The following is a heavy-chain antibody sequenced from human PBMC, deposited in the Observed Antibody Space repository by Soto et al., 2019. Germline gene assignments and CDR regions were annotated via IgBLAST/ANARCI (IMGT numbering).Heavy chain of an antibody. V-gene: IGHV3-23*01. CDR3: AKGVSYYYYGMDV. Sequence: GSLRLPCSASGFTFSSYAMSWGRQAPGKGLEWVSAISGSGGSTYYADSVKGRFTISRDNSKNTLYLQMNSLRAEDTAVYYCAKGVSYYYYGMDVWGQGTTVTVSS. J-gene: IGHJ6*02. CDR2: ISGSGGST. CDR1: GFTFSSYA.